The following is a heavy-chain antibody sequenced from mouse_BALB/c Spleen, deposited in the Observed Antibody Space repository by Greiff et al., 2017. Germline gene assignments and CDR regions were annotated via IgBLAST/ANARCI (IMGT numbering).Heavy chain of an antibody. Sequence: VQLQQSGPGLVQPSQSLSITCTVSGFSLTSYGVHWVRQSPGKGLEWLGVIWSGGSTDYNAAFISRLSISKDNSKSQVFFKMNSLQADDTAIYYCARVRYQSYAMDYWGQGTSVTVSS. CDR3: ARVRYQSYAMDY. D-gene: IGHD1-1*01. CDR2: IWSGGST. J-gene: IGHJ4*01. CDR1: GFSLTSYG. V-gene: IGHV2-4-1*01.